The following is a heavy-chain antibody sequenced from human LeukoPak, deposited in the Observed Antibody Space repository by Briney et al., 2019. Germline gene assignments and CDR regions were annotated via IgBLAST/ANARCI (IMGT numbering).Heavy chain of an antibody. V-gene: IGHV5-51*01. CDR1: GYNFSTYW. D-gene: IGHD5-18*01. CDR2: IYPGDSDT. CDR3: ARRSKGYSYGYDFDY. J-gene: IGHJ4*02. Sequence: GESLKISCKGSGYNFSTYWIGWVRQMPGKGLEWMGIIYPGDSDTRYSPSFQGQVTISADKSISTAYLQWSRLKASDTAIYYCARRSKGYSYGYDFDYWGQGTLVTVSS.